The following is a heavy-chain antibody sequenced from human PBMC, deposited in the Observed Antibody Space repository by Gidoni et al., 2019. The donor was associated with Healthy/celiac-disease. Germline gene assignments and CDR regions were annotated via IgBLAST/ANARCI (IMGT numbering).Heavy chain of an antibody. CDR3: ASGGVHLEAGWFDP. Sequence: QVQLQQWSAGLLKPSEPLSLTCAVYGGSFSGYYWSWIRQPPGKGLEWIGEINHSGSTNYHPPLKRLVTTSVDTSNHQFSLKLTSVTAADTAVYYCASGGVHLEAGWFDPWGQGTLVTVSS. CDR1: GGSFSGYY. V-gene: IGHV4-34*01. D-gene: IGHD1-1*01. J-gene: IGHJ5*02. CDR2: INHSGST.